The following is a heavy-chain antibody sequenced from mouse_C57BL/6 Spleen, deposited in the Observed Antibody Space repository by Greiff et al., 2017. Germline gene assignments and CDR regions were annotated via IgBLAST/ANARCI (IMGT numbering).Heavy chain of an antibody. Sequence: VQLQQPGAELVMPGASVKLSCKASGYTFTSYWMHWVKQRPGQGLEWIGEIDPSDSYTNYNQTFKGKSTLTVDKSSSTAYMQLISLTSEDSAVYYCARYGYDPAWLAYWGQGTLVTVSA. CDR1: GYTFTSYW. CDR2: IDPSDSYT. CDR3: ARYGYDPAWLAY. J-gene: IGHJ3*01. D-gene: IGHD2-2*01. V-gene: IGHV1-69*01.